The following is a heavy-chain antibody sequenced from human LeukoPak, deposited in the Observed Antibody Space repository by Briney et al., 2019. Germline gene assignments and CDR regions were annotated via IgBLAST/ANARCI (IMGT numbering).Heavy chain of an antibody. J-gene: IGHJ4*02. CDR2: INPNSGGT. CDR1: GYTFTGYY. D-gene: IGHD6-19*01. CDR3: ARGEQWLANWVDY. Sequence: GASVKVSCKASGYTFTGYYMHWVRQAPGQGLEWMGRINPNSGGTNYAQKFQGRVTMTRDTSISTAYMELSRLRSDDTAVYYCARGEQWLANWVDYWGQGTQVTVSS. V-gene: IGHV1-2*06.